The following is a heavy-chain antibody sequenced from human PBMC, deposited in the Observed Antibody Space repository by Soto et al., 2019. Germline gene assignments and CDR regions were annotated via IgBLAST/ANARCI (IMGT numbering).Heavy chain of an antibody. CDR3: AGVIPPFDP. CDR1: GYTFTSYG. J-gene: IGHJ5*02. CDR2: INAFNGNT. D-gene: IGHD2-21*01. V-gene: IGHV1-18*01. Sequence: QVQLVQSGDEVKKPGASVKVSCKASGYTFTSYGICWVRHAPGQGIEWMGWINAFNGNTNYAQQLQGRVTMTTDTSPSTAYMELRSLRSADTAVYYCAGVIPPFDPWGPGTLVTVSS.